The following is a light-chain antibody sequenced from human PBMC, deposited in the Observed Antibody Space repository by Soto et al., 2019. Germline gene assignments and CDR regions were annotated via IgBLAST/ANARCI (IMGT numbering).Light chain of an antibody. CDR1: SGHSNYA. Sequence: QPVLTQSPSASASLGASVKLTCTLSSGHSNYAIAWHQQQPEKGPRYLMKLNSDGSHSKADGIPDRFSGSNSGAERYLTISGLQAEDEADYYCQTWGTGIHVVFGGGTKLTVL. CDR2: LNSDGSH. CDR3: QTWGTGIHVV. J-gene: IGLJ2*01. V-gene: IGLV4-69*01.